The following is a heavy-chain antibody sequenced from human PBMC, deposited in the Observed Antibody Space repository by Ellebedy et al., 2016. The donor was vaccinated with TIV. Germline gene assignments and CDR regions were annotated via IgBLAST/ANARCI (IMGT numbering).Heavy chain of an antibody. CDR3: AKESPGGTIALRRYFDS. Sequence: GGSLRLXXAASGFIFTKYTMSWVRQAPGKGPEWVAVMTGNGETTYYADSVKGRFTVSRDNSNSTVYLQMNSLRTDDTAVYYCAKESPGGTIALRRYFDSWGQGTLVTVSS. CDR1: GFIFTKYT. V-gene: IGHV3-23*01. J-gene: IGHJ4*02. D-gene: IGHD6-13*01. CDR2: MTGNGETT.